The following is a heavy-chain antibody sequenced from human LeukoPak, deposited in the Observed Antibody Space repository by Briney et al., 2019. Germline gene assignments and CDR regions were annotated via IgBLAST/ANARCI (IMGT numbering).Heavy chain of an antibody. CDR1: GFTVSSIH. Sequence: GGSLRLSCAASGFTVSSIHMVWVRQAPGKGLEWVSSITSSSTYIYYADSVKGRFTISRDNAKNSLYLQMSSLSAEDTAVYYCARTMGATIDYWGQGTLVTVSS. J-gene: IGHJ4*02. CDR3: ARTMGATIDY. CDR2: ITSSSTYI. V-gene: IGHV3-21*01. D-gene: IGHD1-26*01.